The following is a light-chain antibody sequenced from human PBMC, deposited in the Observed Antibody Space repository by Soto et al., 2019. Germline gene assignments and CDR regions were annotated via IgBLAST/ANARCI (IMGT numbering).Light chain of an antibody. CDR2: GAS. Sequence: EIVLTQSPGTLSLSPGERATLLCRASQSVSSSYLAWYQQKPDQAPRLLIYGASSRATGIPDRFSGSGSGTDFTLTISRLELEDCAVYYWQQYDTSPFTFGPGTKVDIK. CDR3: QQYDTSPFT. J-gene: IGKJ3*01. CDR1: QSVSSSY. V-gene: IGKV3-20*01.